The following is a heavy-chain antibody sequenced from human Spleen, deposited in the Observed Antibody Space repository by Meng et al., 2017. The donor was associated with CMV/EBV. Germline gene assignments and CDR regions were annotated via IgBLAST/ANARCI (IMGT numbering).Heavy chain of an antibody. V-gene: IGHV4-61*01. CDR2: IYYSGST. CDR1: GGSVSSGSYY. D-gene: IGHD3-3*01. J-gene: IGHJ6*02. CDR3: ATKVYDFWSDHHSYDMDV. Sequence: GSLRLSCTVSGGSVSSGSYYWSWIRQPPGKGLEWIGYIYYSGSTNYNPSLKSRVTISVDTSKNQFSLKLSSVTAADTAVYYCATKVYDFWSDHHSYDMDVWGQGTTVTVSS.